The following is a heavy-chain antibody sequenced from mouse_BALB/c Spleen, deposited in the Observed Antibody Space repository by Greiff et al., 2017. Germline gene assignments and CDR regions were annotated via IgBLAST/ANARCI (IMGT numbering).Heavy chain of an antibody. CDR3: HGEHDYDPVDY. V-gene: IGHV14-4*02. CDR1: GFNIKDYY. D-gene: IGHD2-4*01. CDR2: IDPENGDT. J-gene: IGHJ4*01. Sequence: VQLQQSGAELVRSGASVKLSCTASGFNIKDYYMHWVKQKPEQGLEWIGWIDPENGDTEYAPKFQGKATMTADTSSNTAYLQLSSLTSEDTAVYYCHGEHDYDPVDYWGQGTTVTVSS.